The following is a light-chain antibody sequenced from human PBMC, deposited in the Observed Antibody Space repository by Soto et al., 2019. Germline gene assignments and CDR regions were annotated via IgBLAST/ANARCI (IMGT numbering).Light chain of an antibody. CDR1: QDITNY. J-gene: IGKJ1*01. CDR3: QQYDSYPGT. Sequence: DVQVTQPPTSLSASVGDRVTITAQASQDITNYLNWYQHKPGKAPKLLIYDASSLESGVPSRFSGSGPGTEFTLTISRLQPDDFATYYCQQYDSYPGTFGQGTKVDIK. CDR2: DAS. V-gene: IGKV1-33*01.